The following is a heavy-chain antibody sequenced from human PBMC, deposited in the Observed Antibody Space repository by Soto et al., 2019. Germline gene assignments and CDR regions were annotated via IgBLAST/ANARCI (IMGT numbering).Heavy chain of an antibody. Sequence: GVSPKHSCGTSGLTFSNNAVTWVSLDPGKGLEWVSSISDDGDSTYYADSVKGRFAVSRDNSKNTLFLHMNSLGAEDTAVYYCAKSLSTAVNYGLDVWGQGTSVTAP. CDR1: GLTFSNNA. J-gene: IGHJ6*02. CDR3: AKSLSTAVNYGLDV. V-gene: IGHV3-23*01. D-gene: IGHD2-2*01. CDR2: ISDDGDST.